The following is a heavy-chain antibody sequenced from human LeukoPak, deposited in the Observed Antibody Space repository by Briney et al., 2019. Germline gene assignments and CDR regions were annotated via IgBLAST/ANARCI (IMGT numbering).Heavy chain of an antibody. J-gene: IGHJ4*02. CDR2: INLNSGGT. V-gene: IGHV1-2*02. D-gene: IGHD3-10*01. CDR1: GYTFTGYY. CDR3: ARNMVRGVIITAPGY. Sequence: ASVKVSCKASGYTFTGYYMHWVRQAPGQGLEWMGWINLNSGGTNYAQKFQGRVTMTRDTSISTAYMELSRLRSDETAVYYCARNMVRGVIITAPGYWGQGTLVTVSS.